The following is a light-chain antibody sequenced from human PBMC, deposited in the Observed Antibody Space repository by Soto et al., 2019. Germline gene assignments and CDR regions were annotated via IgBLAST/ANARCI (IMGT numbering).Light chain of an antibody. CDR2: DVT. Sequence: QSALTQPRSVSGSPGQAVTISCTGTNSDVGNYNFVSWYQHHPGKAPKLMIYDVTKRPSGVPDRFSGPKSGNTASLTISGLQPEDEADYYCCTYAGSFHQFGGGTKLTVL. CDR1: NSDVGNYNF. J-gene: IGLJ3*02. CDR3: CTYAGSFHQ. V-gene: IGLV2-11*01.